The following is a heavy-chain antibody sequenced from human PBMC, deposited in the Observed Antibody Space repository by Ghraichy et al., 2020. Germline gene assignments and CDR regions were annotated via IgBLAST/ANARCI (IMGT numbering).Heavy chain of an antibody. CDR2: ISSSGSTI. J-gene: IGHJ4*02. CDR3: ARGRITFGRNPYFDY. Sequence: GGYLRLSCAASGFTFSSYEMNWVRQAPGKGLEWVSYISSSGSTIYYADSVKGRFTISRDNAKNSLYLQMNSLRAEDTAVYYCARGRITFGRNPYFDYWGQGTLVTVSS. V-gene: IGHV3-48*03. D-gene: IGHD3-16*01. CDR1: GFTFSSYE.